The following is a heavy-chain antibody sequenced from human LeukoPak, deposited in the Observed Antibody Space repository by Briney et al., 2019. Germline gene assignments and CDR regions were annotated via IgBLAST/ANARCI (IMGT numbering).Heavy chain of an antibody. CDR1: GGSFSGYY. Sequence: SETLSPTCAVYGGSFSGYYWSWIRQPPGKGLEWIGEINHSGSTNYNPSLKSRVTISVDTSKNQFSLKLSSVTAADTAVYYCARGRGGSITMVRGVPKIFDYWGQGTLVTVSS. J-gene: IGHJ4*02. CDR2: INHSGST. D-gene: IGHD3-10*01. V-gene: IGHV4-34*01. CDR3: ARGRGGSITMVRGVPKIFDY.